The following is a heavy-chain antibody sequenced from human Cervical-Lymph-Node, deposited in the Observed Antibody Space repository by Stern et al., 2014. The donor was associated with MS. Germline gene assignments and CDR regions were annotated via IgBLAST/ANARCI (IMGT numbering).Heavy chain of an antibody. Sequence: QVQLQESGPGLVKPSQTLSLTCTVSGGSINSGGHYWSWIRQHPGKGLEWIGYIFHRGSTHYNPSLQSRVTISLGTSDNQFSLKLTSVTASDTAVYYCARLEILITSVSISWRFGPWGQGMLVTVSS. D-gene: IGHD3-3*02. V-gene: IGHV4-31*03. CDR3: ARLEILITSVSISWRFGP. CDR2: IFHRGST. J-gene: IGHJ5*02. CDR1: GGSINSGGHY.